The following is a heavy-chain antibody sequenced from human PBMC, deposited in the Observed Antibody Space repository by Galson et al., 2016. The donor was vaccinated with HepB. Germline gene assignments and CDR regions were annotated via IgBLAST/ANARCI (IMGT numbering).Heavy chain of an antibody. CDR1: GFAFRSYG. Sequence: SLRLSCAASGFAFRSYGMHWVRQAPGKGLEWVANINQDGSQTNYGDSVKGRFTISRDNAKNSLYLQMNSLRAEDTGVYSCARGHFDSWGQGTLVTVSS. V-gene: IGHV3-7*01. J-gene: IGHJ5*01. CDR2: INQDGSQT. CDR3: ARGHFDS.